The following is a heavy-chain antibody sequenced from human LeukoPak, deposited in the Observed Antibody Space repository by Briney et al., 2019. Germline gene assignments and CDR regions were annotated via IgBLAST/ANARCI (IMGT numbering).Heavy chain of an antibody. J-gene: IGHJ5*01. CDR3: ARRVGFYGSGSLNYFDP. CDR2: VFRTGST. D-gene: IGHD3-10*01. V-gene: IGHV4-39*02. CDR1: GVSIGSSSYY. Sequence: SETLSLTCTVSGVSIGSSSYYWGWIRQPPGKGLEWIGSVFRTGSTYYSAPLKSRVSISVDTTKNHFALKVTSVTAADTAMYFCARRVGFYGSGSLNYFDPWGQGILVSVSS.